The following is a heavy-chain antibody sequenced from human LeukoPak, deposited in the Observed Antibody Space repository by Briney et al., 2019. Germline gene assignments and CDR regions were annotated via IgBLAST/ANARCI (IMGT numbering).Heavy chain of an antibody. J-gene: IGHJ6*03. D-gene: IGHD3-10*01. CDR1: GYTFTRYY. CDR3: ARGPSITMIRGGQWYYYMDV. Sequence: ASVKVSCKASGYTFTRYYMYWVRQAPGQGLEWMGIINPSGGSTNYAQKFQGRVTMTRDTSTNTVYMELSSLRSEDTAVYYCARGPSITMIRGGQWYYYMDVWGKGTTVTISS. CDR2: INPSGGST. V-gene: IGHV1-46*01.